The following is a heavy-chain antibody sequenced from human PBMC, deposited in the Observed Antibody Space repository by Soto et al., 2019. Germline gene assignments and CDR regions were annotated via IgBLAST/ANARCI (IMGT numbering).Heavy chain of an antibody. Sequence: EVQLVESGGGLVQPGGSVRLSCAASGFTFSSYEMNRVRQAPVKGLEWLSYISNSGSSIYYADSVKGRFTISRDNAENSRYLQMNRLSAEDTALYYCARVSGAYDPCDYLGQGTLVTVSS. CDR2: ISNSGSSI. CDR3: ARVSGAYDPCDY. V-gene: IGHV3-48*03. CDR1: GFTFSSYE. D-gene: IGHD5-12*01. J-gene: IGHJ4*02.